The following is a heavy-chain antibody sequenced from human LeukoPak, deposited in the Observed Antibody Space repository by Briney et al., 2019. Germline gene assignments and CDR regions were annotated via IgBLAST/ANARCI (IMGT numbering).Heavy chain of an antibody. Sequence: ASVNVSCKVSGYTLTELSMRWVRQAPGKGLEWMGGFDPEDGETIYAQKFQGRVTMTEDTSTDTAYIELSSLRSEDTAVYYCATTYYYDSSGYYGIDYWGQGTLVTVSS. CDR1: GYTLTELS. D-gene: IGHD3-22*01. V-gene: IGHV1-24*01. CDR2: FDPEDGET. J-gene: IGHJ4*02. CDR3: ATTYYYDSSGYYGIDY.